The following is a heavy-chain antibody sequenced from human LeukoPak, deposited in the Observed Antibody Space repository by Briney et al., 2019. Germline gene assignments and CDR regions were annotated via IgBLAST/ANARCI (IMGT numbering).Heavy chain of an antibody. CDR2: INHSGST. Sequence: TSETLALTCAVYGGYFSGYYWSWIRQPPGKGLEWIGEINHSGSTNYNPSLKSRVTISVDTSKNQFSLKLSSVTAADTAVYYCARARITIFGVVTYYFDYWGQGTLVTVSS. CDR3: ARARITIFGVVTYYFDY. D-gene: IGHD3-3*01. J-gene: IGHJ4*02. CDR1: GGYFSGYY. V-gene: IGHV4-34*01.